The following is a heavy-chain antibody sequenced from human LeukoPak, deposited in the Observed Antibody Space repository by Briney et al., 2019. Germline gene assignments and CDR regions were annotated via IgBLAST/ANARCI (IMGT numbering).Heavy chain of an antibody. CDR2: ISSSSSYI. V-gene: IGHV3-21*01. CDR1: GFTFSSYS. Sequence: GGSLRLSCAASGFTFSSYSMTWVCQAPGKGLEWVSSISSSSSYIYYADSVKGRFTISRDNAKNSLYLQMNSLRAEDTAVYYCARVESGYSSSWGQGTLVTVSS. J-gene: IGHJ4*02. D-gene: IGHD6-13*01. CDR3: ARVESGYSSS.